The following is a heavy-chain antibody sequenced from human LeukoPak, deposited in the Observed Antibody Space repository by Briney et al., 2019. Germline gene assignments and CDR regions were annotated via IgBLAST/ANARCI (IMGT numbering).Heavy chain of an antibody. Sequence: SETLSLTCTVSGGSISSYYWSWIRQPAGKGLEWIGRIYTSGSTNYNPSLKSRVTISLDKSKNQFSLKLRSVTAADTAVYYCAREEMPGKFDYWGQGTLVTVSS. D-gene: IGHD1-26*01. CDR2: IYTSGST. CDR1: GGSISSYY. CDR3: AREEMPGKFDY. V-gene: IGHV4-4*07. J-gene: IGHJ4*02.